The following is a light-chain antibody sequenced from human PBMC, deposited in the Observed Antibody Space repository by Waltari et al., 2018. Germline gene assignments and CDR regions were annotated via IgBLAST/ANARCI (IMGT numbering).Light chain of an antibody. CDR2: GAS. Sequence: EIVLTQSPATLSLSPGDRATLPCRASQSVSRALAWYQQKPGQAPRLLIYGASGRATGIPDRFSGSGSGTDFSLTISRLEPEDFAVYFCQHYVRLPATFGQGTKVEIK. CDR1: QSVSRA. J-gene: IGKJ1*01. CDR3: QHYVRLPAT. V-gene: IGKV3-20*01.